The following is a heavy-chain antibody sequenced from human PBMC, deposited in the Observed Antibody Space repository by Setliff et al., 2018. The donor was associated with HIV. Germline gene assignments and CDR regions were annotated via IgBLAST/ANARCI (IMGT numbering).Heavy chain of an antibody. J-gene: IGHJ3*02. V-gene: IGHV4-39*01. CDR3: ARHSGRLLDRYAFDI. CDR1: GGSISSTSHY. CDR2: IYYSGST. D-gene: IGHD1-26*01. Sequence: SETLPLTCIDSGGSISSTSHYWGWVRQPPGKGLEWIGTIYYSGSTYYNSSLKSRVTMSVDTSKNLFSLRLSSVTAADTAVYYCARHSGRLLDRYAFDIWGQGTMVTVSS.